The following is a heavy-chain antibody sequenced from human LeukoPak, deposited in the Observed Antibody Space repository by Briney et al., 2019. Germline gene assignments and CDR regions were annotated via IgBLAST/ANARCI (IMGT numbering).Heavy chain of an antibody. J-gene: IGHJ3*02. D-gene: IGHD3-10*01. V-gene: IGHV3-33*01. Sequence: GGSLRLSCAASGFTFSSYGMHWVRQAPGKGLEWVAVTWYDGSNKYYAVSVKSRFTISRDNPKNTLYLQMNSLRVEDTAVYYCARVHWGNYYLNAFDIWGQGTMVTVSS. CDR2: TWYDGSNK. CDR3: ARVHWGNYYLNAFDI. CDR1: GFTFSSYG.